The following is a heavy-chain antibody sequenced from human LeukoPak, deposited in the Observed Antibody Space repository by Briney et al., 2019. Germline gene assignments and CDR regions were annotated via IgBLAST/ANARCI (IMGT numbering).Heavy chain of an antibody. CDR1: GFTFSAYY. V-gene: IGHV3-11*03. J-gene: IGHJ4*02. D-gene: IGHD4-17*01. CDR2: ITSGSLYT. CDR3: ARGMYDYGDSLVTSYFDF. Sequence: GGSLRLSCAASGFTFSAYYMSWIRQAPGKGLEWVSYITSGSLYTNYADSVKGRFTISRDNAKNSLYLQMDSLRGEDTAVYYCARGMYDYGDSLVTSYFDFWGQGALVTVSS.